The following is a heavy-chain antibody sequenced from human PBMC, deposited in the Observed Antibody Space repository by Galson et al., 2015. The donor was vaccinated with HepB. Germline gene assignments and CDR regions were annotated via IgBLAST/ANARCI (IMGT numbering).Heavy chain of an antibody. CDR2: IAYDGSKE. V-gene: IGHV3-30*04. Sequence: SLRLSCAASGLTFSSYAMHWVRQAPGKGLEWVAVIAYDGSKEDYADSVKGRFTTSRDNSKNTLYLQMDSLAPEDTAVYYCAKEGGLGINLQSYFDHWGQGTLVTVSS. D-gene: IGHD7-27*01. CDR3: AKEGGLGINLQSYFDH. J-gene: IGHJ4*02. CDR1: GLTFSSYA.